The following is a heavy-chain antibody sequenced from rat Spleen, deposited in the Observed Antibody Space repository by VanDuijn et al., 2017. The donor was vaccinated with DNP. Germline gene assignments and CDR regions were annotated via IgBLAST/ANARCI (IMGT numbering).Heavy chain of an antibody. V-gene: IGHV5-31*01. CDR1: GFTFNNYW. CDR3: XTGXXELXXXSYXXX. Sequence: EVQLVESGGDLVQPGRSLKLSCVASGFTFNNYWMTWIRQVPGKGLEWFASITSSGSDTYYPDSVKGRFTISRDNARNTLYLHMDSLRSEDTDTYXXXTGXXELXXXSYXXXWGPGTXXTVSS. CDR2: ITSSGSDT. J-gene: IGHJ1*01.